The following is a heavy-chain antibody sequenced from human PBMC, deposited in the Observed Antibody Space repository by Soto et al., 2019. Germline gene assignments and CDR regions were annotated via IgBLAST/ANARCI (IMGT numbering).Heavy chain of an antibody. V-gene: IGHV4-39*01. Sequence: PSETLSLTCSVSSASLSSSTYYWSWIRQPPGRGPEWIGIIYYSGNTYYKPSFKSRVSISIDTSRNQFSLKLTSVTAADTGVYYCASSSPFHYWGPGILVTVSS. CDR2: IYYSGNT. D-gene: IGHD6-6*01. CDR1: SASLSSSTYY. CDR3: ASSSPFHY. J-gene: IGHJ4*02.